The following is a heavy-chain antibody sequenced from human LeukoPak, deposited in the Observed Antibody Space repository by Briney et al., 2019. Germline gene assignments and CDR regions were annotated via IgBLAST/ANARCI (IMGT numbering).Heavy chain of an antibody. CDR2: IKSKTDGGTT. CDR1: GFTFSNAW. D-gene: IGHD2-21*02. J-gene: IGHJ3*02. V-gene: IGHV3-15*01. Sequence: PGGSLRLSCAASGFTFSNAWMSWVRQAPGKGLEWVGRIKSKTDGGTTDYAAPVKGRFTISRDDSKNTLYLQMNSLKTEDTAVYYCTTASIVVVTALAFDIWGQGTMVTVSS. CDR3: TTASIVVVTALAFDI.